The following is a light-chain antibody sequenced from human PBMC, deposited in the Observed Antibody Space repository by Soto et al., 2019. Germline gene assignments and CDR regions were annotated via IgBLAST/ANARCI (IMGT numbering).Light chain of an antibody. CDR1: QFVSTR. CDR3: QQYGSSPET. Sequence: EIVVTQSPATLSASPGERVTLTCRASQFVSTRLAWYQQRPGQVPRLLIYDAYTRALGISARFSGSGSGTEFTLTISSLQSEDFPVYYCQQYGSSPETFGQGTKVDIK. V-gene: IGKV3-15*01. CDR2: DAY. J-gene: IGKJ1*01.